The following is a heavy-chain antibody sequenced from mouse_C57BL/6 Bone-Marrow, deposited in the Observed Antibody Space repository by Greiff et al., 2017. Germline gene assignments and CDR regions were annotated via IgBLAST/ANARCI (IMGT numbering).Heavy chain of an antibody. CDR2: ISYSGST. CDR3: AHDGYDAMDY. D-gene: IGHD2-3*01. V-gene: IGHV3-8*01. Sequence: EVKLQESGPGLAKPSQPLSLTCSVTGYSITSIYWNWIRKFPGNKLEYMGYISYSGSTYYNPSLKSRISITRDTSKNQYYLQLNSVTTEDTATYYCAHDGYDAMDYWGQGTSVTVSS. CDR1: GYSITSIY. J-gene: IGHJ4*01.